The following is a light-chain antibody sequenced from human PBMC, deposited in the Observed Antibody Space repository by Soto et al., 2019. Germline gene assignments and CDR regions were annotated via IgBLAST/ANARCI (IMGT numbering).Light chain of an antibody. V-gene: IGLV2-23*02. CDR1: SSDVGFYNH. CDR3: FSHTGG. Sequence: QSALTQPASVSGSPGQSITISCTGTSSDVGFYNHISWYQQHPGKAPKVIIFEVTKRASGVSDRISGSKSGNTASLTISGLQAEDEADYYCFSHTGGFGGVTKVTVL. CDR2: EVT. J-gene: IGLJ2*01.